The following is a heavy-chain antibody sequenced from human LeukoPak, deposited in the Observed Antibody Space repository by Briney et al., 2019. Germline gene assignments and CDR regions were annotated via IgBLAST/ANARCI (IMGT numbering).Heavy chain of an antibody. CDR1: GFTFSSYG. CDR2: IWYDGSNK. V-gene: IGHV3-33*08. J-gene: IGHJ4*02. Sequence: GGSLRLSCAASGFTFSSYGMHWVRQAPGKGLEWVAVIWYDGSNKYYADSVKGRFTISRDNSKNTLYLQMNSLRAEDTAVYYCARGGSNYDILTGYYNEVIAVAGTGGYYFDYWGQGTLVTVSS. CDR3: ARGGSNYDILTGYYNEVIAVAGTGGYYFDY. D-gene: IGHD3-9*01.